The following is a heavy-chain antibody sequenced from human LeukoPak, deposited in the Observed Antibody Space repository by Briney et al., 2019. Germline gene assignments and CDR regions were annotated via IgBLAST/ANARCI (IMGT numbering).Heavy chain of an antibody. J-gene: IGHJ4*02. CDR2: IIPIFGTA. CDR1: GYTFTSYG. D-gene: IGHD1-26*01. V-gene: IGHV1-69*13. Sequence: GASVKVSCKASGYTFTSYGISWVRQAPGQGLEWMGGIIPIFGTANYAQKFQGRVTITADESTSTAYMELSSLRSEDTAVYYCASLYSGSCHWGQGTLVTVSS. CDR3: ASLYSGSCH.